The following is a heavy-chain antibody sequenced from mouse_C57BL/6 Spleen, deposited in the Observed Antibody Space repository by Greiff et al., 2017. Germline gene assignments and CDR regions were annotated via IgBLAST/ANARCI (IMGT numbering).Heavy chain of an antibody. V-gene: IGHV1-72*01. D-gene: IGHD5-1*01. J-gene: IGHJ1*03. CDR3: ARTRSIYVRWYFDV. Sequence: VQLQQSGAELVKPGASVKLSCKASGYTFTGYWMHWVKQRPGRGLEWIGRIDPKSGGTKYNEKFKSKATLTVDKPSSTAYMQLSSLSSEDSAVYYCARTRSIYVRWYFDVWGTGTTVTVSS. CDR1: GYTFTGYW. CDR2: IDPKSGGT.